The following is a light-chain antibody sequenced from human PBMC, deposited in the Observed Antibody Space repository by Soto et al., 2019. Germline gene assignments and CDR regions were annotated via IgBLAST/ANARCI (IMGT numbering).Light chain of an antibody. CDR1: SSDVGGYNY. Sequence: QSALTQPPSASGSPGQSVAISCTGTSSDVGGYNYVSWYQQHPGKAPKLMIYEVNKRPSGVPDRFSGSKSGNTASLTVSGLHDEDEAYYYCSSYAGSSNVFGTGTKLTVL. V-gene: IGLV2-8*01. CDR3: SSYAGSSNV. J-gene: IGLJ1*01. CDR2: EVN.